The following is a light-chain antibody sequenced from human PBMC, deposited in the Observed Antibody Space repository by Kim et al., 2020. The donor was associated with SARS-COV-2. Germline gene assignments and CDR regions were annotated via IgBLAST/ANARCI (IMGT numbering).Light chain of an antibody. J-gene: IGKJ4*01. CDR2: DTS. CDR3: QQRSNRPLT. V-gene: IGKV3-11*01. Sequence: ETALTQFPATLSLSAGERATLSCRASQSVSTYLAWYQQKPGLAPRLLIYDTSNRATGVPARFSGSGSGTDFTLTISSLEPEDFAVYYCQQRSNRPLTFGGGTRVEI. CDR1: QSVSTY.